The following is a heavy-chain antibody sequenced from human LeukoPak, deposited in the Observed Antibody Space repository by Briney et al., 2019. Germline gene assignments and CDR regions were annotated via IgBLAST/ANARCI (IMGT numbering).Heavy chain of an antibody. D-gene: IGHD5-18*01. J-gene: IGHJ4*02. CDR1: GGSISSGSYY. V-gene: IGHV4-61*02. Sequence: PSQTLSLTCTVSGGSISSGSYYWSWIRQPAGKGLEWIGRIYTSGSTNYNPSLKSRVTISVDTSKNQFSLKLSSVTAADTAVYYCAGDLYSYGFDYWGQGTLVTVSS. CDR3: AGDLYSYGFDY. CDR2: IYTSGST.